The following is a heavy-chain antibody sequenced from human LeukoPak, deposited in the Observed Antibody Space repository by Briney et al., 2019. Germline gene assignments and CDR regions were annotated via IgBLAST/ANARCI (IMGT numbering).Heavy chain of an antibody. CDR3: ARDVSGYNWNYAIGDAFDI. D-gene: IGHD1-7*01. CDR2: XXXXGGST. V-gene: IGHV1-46*01. J-gene: IGHJ3*02. Sequence: APGQGLXXXXXXXXXGGSTSYAQKFQGRVTMTRDTSTSTVYMELSSLRSEDTAVYYCARDVSGYNWNYAIGDAFDIWGQGTMVTVSS.